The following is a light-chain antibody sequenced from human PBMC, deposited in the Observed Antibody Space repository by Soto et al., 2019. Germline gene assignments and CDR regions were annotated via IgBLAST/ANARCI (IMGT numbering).Light chain of an antibody. V-gene: IGLV1-51*02. J-gene: IGLJ3*02. CDR1: SSNIGNNY. Sequence: QSVLTQPPSVSAAPGQKVTTSCSGSSSNIGNNYLSWYQQLPGTAPKLLIYENNKRPSGIPDRFSGSKSGTSATLGITGLQTGDEADYYCGTWDNSLSAGVFGGGTKLTVL. CDR3: GTWDNSLSAGV. CDR2: ENN.